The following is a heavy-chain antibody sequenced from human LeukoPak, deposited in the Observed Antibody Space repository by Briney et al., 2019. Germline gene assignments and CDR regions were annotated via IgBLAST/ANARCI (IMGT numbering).Heavy chain of an antibody. V-gene: IGHV3-33*01. CDR1: GFTFSSYG. J-gene: IGHJ6*02. Sequence: PGRSLRLSCAASGFTFSSYGMHWVRQAPGKGLEWVAVIWYDGSNKYYADSVKGRFTISRDHSKNTLYLQMNSLRAEDTAVYYCARDGVGYGMDVWGQGTTVTVSS. CDR2: IWYDGSNK. CDR3: ARDGVGYGMDV. D-gene: IGHD3-10*01.